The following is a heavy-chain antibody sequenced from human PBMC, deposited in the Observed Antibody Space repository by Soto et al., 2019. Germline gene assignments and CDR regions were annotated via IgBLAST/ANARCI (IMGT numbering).Heavy chain of an antibody. D-gene: IGHD2-15*01. CDR1: GYTFTNYG. J-gene: IGHJ4*02. CDR2: INAYNGNA. Sequence: QVQLVQSGGEVMQPGASVKVSCKASGYTFTNYGISWVRQAPGQGLEWMGWINAYNGNANFAQRLQGGVTMTTDTSTSTAYMELRSLRSDDTAVYYCARFLSLLVTEVDYFDYWGQGTLGTVSS. V-gene: IGHV1-18*01. CDR3: ARFLSLLVTEVDYFDY.